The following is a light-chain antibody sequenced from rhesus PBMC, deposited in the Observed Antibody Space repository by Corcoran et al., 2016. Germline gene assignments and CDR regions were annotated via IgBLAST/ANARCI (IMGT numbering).Light chain of an antibody. Sequence: DIQMTQSPSPLSASVGDRVTISFRASQGISSYVNWYQQKPGKAPKLLHYHANRLESGGPSRFSGSGSGTKFTLTISSVQPKSFATYSCQQYNSLPPAFGGGSKVQIK. J-gene: IGKJ4*01. CDR1: QGISSY. CDR3: QQYNSLPPA. V-gene: IGKV1-32*01. CDR2: HAN.